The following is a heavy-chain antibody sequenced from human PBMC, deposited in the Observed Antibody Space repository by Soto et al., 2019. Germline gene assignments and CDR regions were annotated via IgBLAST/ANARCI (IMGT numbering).Heavy chain of an antibody. CDR2: ISGSGGST. D-gene: IGHD2-2*01. CDR1: GFTFSSYA. J-gene: IGHJ3*02. CDR3: AKVTYDCSSTSCYDGEDAFDI. Sequence: EVQLLESGGGLVQPGGSLRLSCAASGFTFSSYAMSWVRQAPGKGLDWVSAISGSGGSTFYADSVKGRFTISRDNSKNTLYLQMNSLRAEDTAVYYCAKVTYDCSSTSCYDGEDAFDIWGQGTMVTVSS. V-gene: IGHV3-23*01.